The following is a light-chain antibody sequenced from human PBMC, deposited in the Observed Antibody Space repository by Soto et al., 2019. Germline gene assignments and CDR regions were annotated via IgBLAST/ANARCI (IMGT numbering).Light chain of an antibody. CDR2: KAS. CDR3: QHYNSYSEA. Sequence: DIQMTQSPSTLSGSVGARVTITCRASQTISSWLAWYQQKPGKAPKLLIYKASTLKSGVPSRFSGSGSGTEFTLTISSLQHDDVATYYCQHYNSYSEAFGQGTKVELK. CDR1: QTISSW. V-gene: IGKV1-5*03. J-gene: IGKJ1*01.